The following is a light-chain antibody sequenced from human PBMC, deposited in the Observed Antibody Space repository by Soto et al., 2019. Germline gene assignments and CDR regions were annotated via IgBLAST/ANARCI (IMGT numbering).Light chain of an antibody. V-gene: IGKV3-11*01. Sequence: EIVLTQSPATLSLSPGERATLSCRASQSVSTYLGWYQQKPGQAPRLLIYDASNRATGIPARFSGGGSGTDFTLTISSLEPEDFAVYYCQQRSNWWTFGQGTKIEI. CDR1: QSVSTY. CDR2: DAS. J-gene: IGKJ1*01. CDR3: QQRSNWWT.